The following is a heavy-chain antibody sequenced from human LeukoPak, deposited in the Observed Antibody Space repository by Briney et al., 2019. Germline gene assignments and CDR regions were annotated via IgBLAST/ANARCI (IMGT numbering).Heavy chain of an antibody. J-gene: IGHJ4*02. CDR2: LYYSGNT. V-gene: IGHV4-39*01. CDR1: GGSISSTTYY. Sequence: SETLSLTCIISGGSISSTTYYWGWIRQPPGKGLEWIGTLYYSGNTYYNASLKSRVTISIDTSKNRFSLKLTSVTAADTAVYYCARQTGSGLFILPGGQGTLVTVSS. D-gene: IGHD3/OR15-3a*01. CDR3: ARQTGSGLFILP.